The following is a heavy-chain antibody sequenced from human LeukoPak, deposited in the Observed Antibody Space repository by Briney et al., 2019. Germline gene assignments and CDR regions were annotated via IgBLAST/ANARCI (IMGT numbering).Heavy chain of an antibody. J-gene: IGHJ6*02. CDR3: ARDTPRNWNYRYYGMDV. CDR1: GGTFSSYG. V-gene: IGHV1-69*13. Sequence: SVKVSCKASGGTFSSYGISWVRQAPGQGLEWMGGIIPIFGTANYAQKFQGRVTITADESTSTAYMELSSLRSEDTAVYYCARDTPRNWNYRYYGMDVWGQGTTVTVSS. CDR2: IIPIFGTA. D-gene: IGHD1-7*01.